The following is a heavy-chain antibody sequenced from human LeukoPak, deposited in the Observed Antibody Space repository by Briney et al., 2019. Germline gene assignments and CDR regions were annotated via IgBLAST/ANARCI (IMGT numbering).Heavy chain of an antibody. CDR3: AREASFGVVIIPAPLDY. CDR2: INPSGGST. V-gene: IGHV1-46*01. D-gene: IGHD3-3*01. Sequence: ASVKVSCKASGYTFTSYYMHWVRQAPGQGLEWMGIINPSGGSTSYAQKFQGRVTMTRDTSTSTVYMELSSLRSEDTAVYYCAREASFGVVIIPAPLDYWGQGTLVTVSS. CDR1: GYTFTSYY. J-gene: IGHJ4*02.